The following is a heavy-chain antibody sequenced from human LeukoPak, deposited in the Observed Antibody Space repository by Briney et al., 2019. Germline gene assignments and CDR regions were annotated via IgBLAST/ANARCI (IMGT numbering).Heavy chain of an antibody. D-gene: IGHD6-13*01. J-gene: IGHJ5*02. CDR3: ARGAGSSLFDP. V-gene: IGHV1-2*02. Sequence: ASVKVSCKGSGYTFTTKYVHWVRQAPGQGLEWMGWINPNTGGTQYAQKFQGRVTMTRDTSISTAYVELTSLRSDDTAVYYCARGAGSSLFDPWGQGTLVTVSS. CDR2: INPNTGGT. CDR1: GYTFTTKY.